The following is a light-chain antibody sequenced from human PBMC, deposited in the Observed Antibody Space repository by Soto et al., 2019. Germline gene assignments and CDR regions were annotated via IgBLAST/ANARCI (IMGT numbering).Light chain of an antibody. CDR2: VDS. CDR1: SCNIGGGYD. V-gene: IGLV1-40*01. Sequence: QSVLTQPPSVSGAPGQTVTISCTGSSCNIGGGYDVHWYQQLPGTAPKLLIYVDSNRPSRVPDRFSGSKSGTAASLAITGLQAEDEDDDYCQSYDSSLSGHVVFGGGTKVTVL. J-gene: IGLJ2*01. CDR3: QSYDSSLSGHVV.